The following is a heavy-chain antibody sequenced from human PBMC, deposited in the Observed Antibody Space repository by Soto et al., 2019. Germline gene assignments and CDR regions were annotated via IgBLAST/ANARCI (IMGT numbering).Heavy chain of an antibody. D-gene: IGHD2-15*01. CDR2: INHSGST. Sequence: SEILSLTCAVYGGSFSGYYWSWSRQPPGKGLEWIGEINHSGSTNYNPSLKSRVTISVDTSKNQFSLKLGSVTAADTAVYYCSLVVVVAATDYFDYWGQGTLVTVSS. CDR3: SLVVVVAATDYFDY. J-gene: IGHJ4*02. CDR1: GGSFSGYY. V-gene: IGHV4-34*01.